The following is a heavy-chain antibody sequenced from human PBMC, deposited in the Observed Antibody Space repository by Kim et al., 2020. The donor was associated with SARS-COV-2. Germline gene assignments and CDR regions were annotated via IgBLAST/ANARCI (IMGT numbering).Heavy chain of an antibody. CDR1: GYTFTSYG. J-gene: IGHJ4*02. V-gene: IGHV1-18*01. CDR2: ISAYNGNT. CDR3: ARDYYVSRGYYWRLVDY. Sequence: ASVKVSCKASGYTFTSYGISWVRQAPGQGLEWMGWISAYNGNTHYAQKLQGRVTMTTDTSTSTAYMELRSLRSDETAVYYCARDYYVSRGYYWRLVDYWGQGTVVTVSS. D-gene: IGHD3-22*01.